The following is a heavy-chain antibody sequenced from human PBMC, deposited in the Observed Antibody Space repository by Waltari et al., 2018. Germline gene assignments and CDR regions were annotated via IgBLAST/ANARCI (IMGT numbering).Heavy chain of an antibody. J-gene: IGHJ3*02. CDR2: VWSDGNEK. Sequence: QLQLVESGGGVVQPGKSLRLSCAASGFTMSSDFMHWVRQAPGKGLECVAVVWSDGNEKYYGDSVKGRFTISRDNSKNIVYLQMNSLRAEDTAVYFCAKEQEAFDIWGQGTVVTVS. CDR3: AKEQEAFDI. V-gene: IGHV3-33*06. CDR1: GFTMSSDF.